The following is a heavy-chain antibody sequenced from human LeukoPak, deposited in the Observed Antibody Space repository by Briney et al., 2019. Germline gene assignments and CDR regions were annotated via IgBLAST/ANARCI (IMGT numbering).Heavy chain of an antibody. CDR1: GYTFTGYY. CDR3: ARGKSRGYSYPAPYNWFGP. J-gene: IGHJ5*02. Sequence: GASVKVSCKASGYTFTGYYMHWVRQAPGQGLEWMGWINPNSGGTNYAQKFQGRVTMTRDTSISTAYMELSGLRSDDTAVYYCARGKSRGYSYPAPYNWFGPWGQGTLVTVSS. D-gene: IGHD5-18*01. CDR2: INPNSGGT. V-gene: IGHV1-2*02.